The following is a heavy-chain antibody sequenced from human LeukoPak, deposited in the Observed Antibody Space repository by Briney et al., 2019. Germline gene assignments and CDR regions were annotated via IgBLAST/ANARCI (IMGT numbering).Heavy chain of an antibody. CDR3: ARGWRCSSTSCYSPPPEFDY. Sequence: GGPLRLSCAVSGFTFSSYAMNWVRQAPGKGLEWVANIKQDGSERYYVDSVKGRFTISRDNAKNSLYLQMNSLRAEDTAVYYCARGWRCSSTSCYSPPPEFDYWGQGTLVTVSS. D-gene: IGHD2-2*01. J-gene: IGHJ4*02. CDR2: IKQDGSER. V-gene: IGHV3-7*01. CDR1: GFTFSSYA.